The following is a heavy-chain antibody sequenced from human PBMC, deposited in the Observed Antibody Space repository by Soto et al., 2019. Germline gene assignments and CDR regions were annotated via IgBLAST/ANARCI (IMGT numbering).Heavy chain of an antibody. CDR3: AKDVTIFGVPNWFDP. CDR1: GFTFSSYA. Sequence: EVQLLESGGGWVQPGGSLRLSCAASGFTFSSYAMSWVRQAPGKGLEWVSAISGSGGSTYYADSVKGRFTISRDNSKNTLYLQMNSLRAEDTAVYYCAKDVTIFGVPNWFDPWGQGTLVTVSS. D-gene: IGHD3-3*01. CDR2: ISGSGGST. J-gene: IGHJ5*02. V-gene: IGHV3-23*01.